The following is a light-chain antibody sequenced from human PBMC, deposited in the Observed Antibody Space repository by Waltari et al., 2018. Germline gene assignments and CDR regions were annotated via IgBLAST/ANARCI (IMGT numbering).Light chain of an antibody. CDR3: SSYTRSSPLAF. V-gene: IGLV2-14*01. CDR1: SSDVGGYNY. J-gene: IGLJ2*01. Sequence: QSALTQPASVSGSPGQSITISCTGTSSDVGGYNYVSWYQQHPGKAPKLMIFEVRNRPSVISNRFSGSKSGTTASLTISGRQAEDEAIYYCSSYTRSSPLAFFGGGTKLTVL. CDR2: EVR.